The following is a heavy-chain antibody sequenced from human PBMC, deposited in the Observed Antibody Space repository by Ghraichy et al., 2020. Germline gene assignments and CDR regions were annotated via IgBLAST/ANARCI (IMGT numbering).Heavy chain of an antibody. CDR1: GYTFTTNG. D-gene: IGHD3-10*01. Sequence: ASVKVSCKASGYTFTTNGITWVRQAPGQGLQWMGWTSASNGNTFYVQNLQGRVTMTIDTSTSTAYMELRRLRSDDTTVYYCARSRNGGFCIPYSWAGWFDPWGQGTLVTVSS. CDR3: ARSRNGGFCIPYSWAGWFDP. V-gene: IGHV1-18*01. CDR2: TSASNGNT. J-gene: IGHJ5*02.